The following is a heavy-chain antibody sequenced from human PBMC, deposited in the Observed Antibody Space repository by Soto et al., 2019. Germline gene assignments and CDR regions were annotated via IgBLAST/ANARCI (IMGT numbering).Heavy chain of an antibody. J-gene: IGHJ5*02. Sequence: SETLSLTCTVSCASISSYFWSWIRQPPGKGLEWIGYIYYSESTNYNPSLKSRVTISVDTSKNQFSLKLSSVTAADTAVYYCARDRGLGSGWYGWFDPWGQGTLVT. V-gene: IGHV4-59*01. CDR1: CASISSYF. D-gene: IGHD6-19*01. CDR2: IYYSEST. CDR3: ARDRGLGSGWYGWFDP.